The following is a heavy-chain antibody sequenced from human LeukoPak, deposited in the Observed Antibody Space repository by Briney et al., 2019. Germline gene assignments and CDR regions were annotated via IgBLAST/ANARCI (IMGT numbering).Heavy chain of an antibody. D-gene: IGHD3-3*01. CDR3: AKTYYDFWSGYRHYYGLDV. Sequence: PGGSLRLSCAASGFTFSSYGMHWVRQAPGKGVEWVAVISYDGSNKYYADSVKGRFTISRDNSKNTLYLQMNSLRAEDTAVYYCAKTYYDFWSGYRHYYGLDVWGQGTTVTVPS. CDR1: GFTFSSYG. V-gene: IGHV3-30*18. J-gene: IGHJ6*02. CDR2: ISYDGSNK.